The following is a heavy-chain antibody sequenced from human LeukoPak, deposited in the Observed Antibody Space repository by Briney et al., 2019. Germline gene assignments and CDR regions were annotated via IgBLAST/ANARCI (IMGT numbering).Heavy chain of an antibody. CDR1: GYTFTSYG. D-gene: IGHD1-26*01. Sequence: ASVKVSCKASGYTFTSYGISWVRQAPGQGLEWMGWISAYNGNTNYAQKLQGRVTMTTDTSTSTAYMELRSLGSDDTAAYYCARDSNSGSYYASYYYMDVWGKGTTVTVSS. J-gene: IGHJ6*03. V-gene: IGHV1-18*01. CDR2: ISAYNGNT. CDR3: ARDSNSGSYYASYYYMDV.